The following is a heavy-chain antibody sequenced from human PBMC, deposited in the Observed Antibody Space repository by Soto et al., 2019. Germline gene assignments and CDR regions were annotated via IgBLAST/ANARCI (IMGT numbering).Heavy chain of an antibody. CDR3: ARDGWIQLWTTFDY. J-gene: IGHJ4*02. Sequence: GGSLRLSCAASGFTFSSYAMHWVRQAPGKGLEWVAVISYDGSNKYYADSVMGRFTISRDNSKNTLYLQMNSLRAEDTAVYYCARDGWIQLWTTFDYWGQGTLVTVSS. V-gene: IGHV3-30-3*01. CDR2: ISYDGSNK. CDR1: GFTFSSYA. D-gene: IGHD5-18*01.